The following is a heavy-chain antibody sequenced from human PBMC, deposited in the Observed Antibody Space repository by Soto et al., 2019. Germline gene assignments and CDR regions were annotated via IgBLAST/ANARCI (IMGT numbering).Heavy chain of an antibody. CDR3: AGDGFETGDYYYDGMDV. CDR2: IYTRGSN. Sequence: SETLSLTCTVSGRSISSYYWSWVRQPAGKGLEWIGRIYTRGSNNYNPSLKSRATISVDTSKTQFSLKLSSVTAADTAVYYWAGDGFETGDYYYDGMDVWGQGTTVTVSS. CDR1: GRSISSYY. V-gene: IGHV4-4*07. D-gene: IGHD2-8*02. J-gene: IGHJ6*02.